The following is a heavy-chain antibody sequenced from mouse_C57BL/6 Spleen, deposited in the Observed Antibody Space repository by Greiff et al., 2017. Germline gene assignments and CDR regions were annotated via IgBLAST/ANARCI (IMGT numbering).Heavy chain of an antibody. CDR2: ISSGSSTI. Sequence: EVKLLKSGGGLVKPGGSLKLSCAASGFTFSDYGMHWVRQAPEKGLEWVAYISSGSSTIYYADTVKGRFTISRDNAKNTLFLQMTSLRSEDTAMYYCASSDRLDYWGQGTTLTVSS. CDR1: GFTFSDYG. J-gene: IGHJ2*01. CDR3: ASSDRLDY. V-gene: IGHV5-17*01.